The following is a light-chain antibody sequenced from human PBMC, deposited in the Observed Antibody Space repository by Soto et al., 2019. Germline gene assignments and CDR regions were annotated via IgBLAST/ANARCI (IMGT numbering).Light chain of an antibody. V-gene: IGKV1-9*01. CDR2: AAS. CDR3: QQLNSYPLT. J-gene: IGKJ4*01. CDR1: QGISSY. Sequence: DIQLTQSPSFLSASVGDRVTITCRASQGISSYLAGYQQKPGNAPKLLIYAASTLQSGVPSRFSGSGSGTEFTLTISSLQPEDFATYYCQQLNSYPLTFGGGTKVEIK.